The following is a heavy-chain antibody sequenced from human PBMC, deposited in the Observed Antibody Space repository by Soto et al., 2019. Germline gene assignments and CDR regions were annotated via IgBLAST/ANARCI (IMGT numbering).Heavy chain of an antibody. D-gene: IGHD6-19*01. CDR2: IYWDDDK. V-gene: IGHV2-5*02. Sequence: QITLKESGPTLVKPTQTLTLTCTFSGFSLSTSGVGVGWIRQPPGKALEWLALIYWDDDKRYSPSLKSTLTIPKDTSKNQVVLTMTNMEPVDTATYYCAHRPSGWYYFDYWGQGTLVTVSS. CDR3: AHRPSGWYYFDY. CDR1: GFSLSTSGVG. J-gene: IGHJ4*02.